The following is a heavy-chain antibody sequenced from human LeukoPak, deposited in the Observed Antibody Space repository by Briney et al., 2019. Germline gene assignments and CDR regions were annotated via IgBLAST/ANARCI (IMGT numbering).Heavy chain of an antibody. CDR1: GFTFSSYS. D-gene: IGHD3-10*01. CDR2: ISSSSSYI. V-gene: IGHV3-21*01. CDR3: ARDPPYYYGSGSSFDY. J-gene: IGHJ4*02. Sequence: GGSLRLSCAASGFTFSSYSMNWVRQAPGKGLEWVSSISSSSSYIYYADSVKGRFTISRDNAKNSLYLQMNSLRAEDTAVYYCARDPPYYYGSGSSFDYWGQGTLVTVSS.